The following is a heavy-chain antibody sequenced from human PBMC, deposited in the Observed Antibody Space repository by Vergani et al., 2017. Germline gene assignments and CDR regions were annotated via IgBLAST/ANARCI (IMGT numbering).Heavy chain of an antibody. D-gene: IGHD1-26*01. CDR3: ARDKRELLGFDY. Sequence: EVQLVESGGGLVQPGGSLRLSCAASGFTFSSYSMNWVRQAPGKGPEWVSYISSSSSTIYYADPVKGRFTISRDNAKNSLYLQMNSLRDEDTAVYYCARDKRELLGFDYWGQGTLVTVSS. CDR2: ISSSSSTI. V-gene: IGHV3-48*02. CDR1: GFTFSSYS. J-gene: IGHJ4*02.